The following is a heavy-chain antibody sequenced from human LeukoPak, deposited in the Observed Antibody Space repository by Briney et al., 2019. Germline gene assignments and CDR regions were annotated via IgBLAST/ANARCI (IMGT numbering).Heavy chain of an antibody. J-gene: IGHJ4*02. V-gene: IGHV3-7*01. D-gene: IGHD1-7*01. CDR2: IKEDGSDK. CDR3: GREVPGGTTSLDC. CDR1: GFTFSSYW. Sequence: GGSLRLSCAASGFTFSSYWMSWIRQAPGKGLEWVANIKEDGSDKNYVDSVRGRFTISRDNAKNALFLQMNSLRAEDTAVYYCGREVPGGTTSLDCWGQGTVVTVSP.